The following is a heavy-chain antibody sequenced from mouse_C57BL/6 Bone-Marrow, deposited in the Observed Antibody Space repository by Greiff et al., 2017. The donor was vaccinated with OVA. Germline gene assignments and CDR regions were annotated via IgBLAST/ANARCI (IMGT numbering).Heavy chain of an antibody. J-gene: IGHJ4*01. CDR3: ARAGDYDGGDY. CDR1: GFTFSSYG. CDR2: ISSGGSYT. Sequence: EVQRVESGGDLVKPGGSLKLSCAASGFTFSSYGMSWVRQTPDKRLEWVATISSGGSYTYYPDSVKGRFTISRDNAKNTLYLQMSSLKSEDTAMYYCARAGDYDGGDYWGQGTSVTVSS. V-gene: IGHV5-6*01. D-gene: IGHD2-4*01.